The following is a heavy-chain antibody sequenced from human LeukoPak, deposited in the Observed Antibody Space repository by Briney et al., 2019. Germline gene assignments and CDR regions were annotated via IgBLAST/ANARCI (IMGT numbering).Heavy chain of an antibody. CDR2: ISYDGSNK. CDR3: ARGEYGYSLVHNWFDP. J-gene: IGHJ5*02. CDR1: GFTFSSYA. Sequence: GGSLRLSCAASGFTFSSYAMHWVRQAPGKGLEWVAVISYDGSNKYYADSVKGRFTISRDNSKNTLYLQMNSLRAEDTAVYYCARGEYGYSLVHNWFDPWGQGTLVTVSS. V-gene: IGHV3-30-3*01. D-gene: IGHD5-18*01.